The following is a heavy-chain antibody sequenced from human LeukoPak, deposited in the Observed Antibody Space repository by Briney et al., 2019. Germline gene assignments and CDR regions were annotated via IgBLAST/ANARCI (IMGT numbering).Heavy chain of an antibody. CDR2: IYPGDSDT. CDR1: GYSFTSYW. J-gene: IGHJ4*02. CDR3: ARLFRCGGGSCYADY. Sequence: GASLKISCKGSGYSFTSYWIGWGRPMPGKGLELMGIIYPGDSDTRYSPSFQGQVTISGDKSISTAYLQWSSLKASDTAMYYCARLFRCGGGSCYADYWGQGTLVTVSS. D-gene: IGHD2-15*01. V-gene: IGHV5-51*01.